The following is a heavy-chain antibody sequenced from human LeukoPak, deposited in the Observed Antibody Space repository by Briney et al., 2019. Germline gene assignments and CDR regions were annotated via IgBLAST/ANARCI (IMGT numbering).Heavy chain of an antibody. D-gene: IGHD5-18*01. V-gene: IGHV4-59*12. CDR2: IYKNGGT. Sequence: PSETLSLTCTVSGGSISNYYSTWIRQSPGKGLEWIGYIYKNGGTNYNPSLKSRVTISVDTSKNQFSLKLSSVTAADTAVYYCARAPDTAMELFDYWGQGTLVTVSS. CDR3: ARAPDTAMELFDY. CDR1: GGSISNYY. J-gene: IGHJ4*02.